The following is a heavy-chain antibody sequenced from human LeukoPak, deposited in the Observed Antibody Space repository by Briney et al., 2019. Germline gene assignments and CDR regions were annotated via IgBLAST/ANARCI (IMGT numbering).Heavy chain of an antibody. CDR3: ARRPRRGYSKLSWAFDI. CDR1: GDSVSSNSAA. J-gene: IGHJ3*02. V-gene: IGHV6-1*01. CDR2: TYYRSKWYN. Sequence: SQTLSLTCAISGDSVSSNSAAWNWIRQSPSRGLEWLGRTYYRSKWYNDYAVSVKSRITINPDTSKNQFSLQLNSVTPEDTAVYYCARRPRRGYSKLSWAFDIWDQGTMVTVSS. D-gene: IGHD6-13*01.